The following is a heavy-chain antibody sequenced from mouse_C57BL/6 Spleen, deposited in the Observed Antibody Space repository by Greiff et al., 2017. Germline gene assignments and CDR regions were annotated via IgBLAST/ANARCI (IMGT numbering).Heavy chain of an antibody. CDR1: GFTFSSYG. Sequence: EVQGVESGGGLVKPGGSLKLSCAASGFTFSSYGMSWVRQTPDKRLEWVATISSGGSYTYYPDRVKGRFTISRDNAKNTLYLQMSSLKAEDTAMYYCARLGSSPNWDFDVWGTGTTVTVSA. V-gene: IGHV5-6*01. J-gene: IGHJ1*03. D-gene: IGHD1-1*01. CDR2: ISSGGSYT. CDR3: ARLGSSPNWDFDV.